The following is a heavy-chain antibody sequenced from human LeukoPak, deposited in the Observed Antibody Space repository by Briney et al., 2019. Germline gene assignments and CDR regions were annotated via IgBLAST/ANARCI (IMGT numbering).Heavy chain of an antibody. CDR2: ISGSGGRP. J-gene: IGHJ4*02. V-gene: IGHV3-23*01. CDR1: GFTFSSCA. D-gene: IGHD2-2*01. CDR3: ARHPEPGYCSSTSCHESYFDY. Sequence: GSLRLSCAASGFTFSSCAMSWVRQAPGKGLEWVSAISGSGGRPYYANSVKGRFTISRDNSKNTLYLQMNSLRAEDTAVYYCARHPEPGYCSSTSCHESYFDYWGQGTLVTVSS.